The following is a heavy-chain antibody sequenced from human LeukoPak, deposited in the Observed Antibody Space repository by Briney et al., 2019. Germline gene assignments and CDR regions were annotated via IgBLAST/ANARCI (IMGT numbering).Heavy chain of an antibody. CDR3: AKHYYDILTGYYG. D-gene: IGHD3-9*01. J-gene: IGHJ4*02. CDR1: GFTFSNYA. CDR2: IGDSGGST. Sequence: GGSLRLSCAASGFTFSNYAMSWVRQAPGRGLEWVSSIGDSGGSTYYADSVKGRFTISRDNSRNTLYLQMNSLRAEDTAVYYCAKHYYDILTGYYGWGQGTLVTVSS. V-gene: IGHV3-23*01.